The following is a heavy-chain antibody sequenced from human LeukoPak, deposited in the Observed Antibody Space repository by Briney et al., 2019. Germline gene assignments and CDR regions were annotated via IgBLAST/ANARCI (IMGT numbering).Heavy chain of an antibody. Sequence: GGSLRLSCAASGFTFSTYSMHWVRQAPGKGLEWVMAISNDGSQEYYADSVKGRFTISRDNSKNTLYLQMNSLRPEDTAVFYCVRELYNYGMDVWGQGTTVTV. V-gene: IGHV3-30-3*01. CDR2: ISNDGSQE. CDR3: VRELYNYGMDV. CDR1: GFTFSTYS. J-gene: IGHJ6*02.